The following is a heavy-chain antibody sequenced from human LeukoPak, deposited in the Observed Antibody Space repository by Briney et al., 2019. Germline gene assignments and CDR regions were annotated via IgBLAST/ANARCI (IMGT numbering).Heavy chain of an antibody. J-gene: IGHJ4*02. CDR3: VIGVRSWGRKVLDF. CDR1: VGSFSDYY. CDR2: INHSGGS. Sequence: SETLSLTCGVTVGSFSDYYWSWMRQSPGKGLEWIADINHSGGSKYNPSLKSRVAISVDTSKNQFSLRLTSVTAADTAVYYCVIGVRSWGRKVLDFWGQGTLVTVSS. D-gene: IGHD2-15*01. V-gene: IGHV4-34*01.